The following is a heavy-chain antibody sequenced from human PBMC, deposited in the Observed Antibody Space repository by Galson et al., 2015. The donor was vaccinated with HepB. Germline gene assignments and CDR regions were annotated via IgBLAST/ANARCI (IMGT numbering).Heavy chain of an antibody. V-gene: IGHV3-21*01. CDR2: ISSSSSYI. J-gene: IGHJ4*02. Sequence: SLRLSCAASGFTFSSYSMNWVRQAPGKGLEWVSSISSSSSYIYYADSVKGRFTISRDNAKNSLYLQMNSLRAEDTAVYYCARGALRGVITYYFDYWGQGTLVTVSS. CDR1: GFTFSSYS. CDR3: ARGALRGVITYYFDY. D-gene: IGHD3-10*01.